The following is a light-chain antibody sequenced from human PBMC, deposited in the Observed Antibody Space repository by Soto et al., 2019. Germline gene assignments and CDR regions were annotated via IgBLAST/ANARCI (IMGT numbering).Light chain of an antibody. CDR2: DAS. J-gene: IGKJ1*01. CDR3: QQYNTYPWT. CDR1: QSIISC. Sequence: DIQVPQSPSTLTASVGDGGTFACRASQSIISCLAWYQQKPGKAPKLLLYDASTLQSGVPSRFSGSGSGTDFTLTISRLHPDDFATYYCQQYNTYPWTFGQGTKVDIK. V-gene: IGKV1-5*01.